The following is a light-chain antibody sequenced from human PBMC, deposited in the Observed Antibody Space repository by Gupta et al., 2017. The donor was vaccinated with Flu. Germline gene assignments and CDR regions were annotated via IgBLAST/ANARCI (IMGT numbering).Light chain of an antibody. V-gene: IGKV1-5*03. CDR2: KAS. CDR3: QQYYNYRT. CDR1: QNIGTW. J-gene: IGKJ1*01. Sequence: DIQMTQSPSTLSASIGDRAIVTCRASQNIGTWLAWYQQKPGKAPKLLIYKASSLESGVPSRFSGSGSGTEFTLSISSLQPDDSATYYCQQYYNYRTFGLGTKVEIK.